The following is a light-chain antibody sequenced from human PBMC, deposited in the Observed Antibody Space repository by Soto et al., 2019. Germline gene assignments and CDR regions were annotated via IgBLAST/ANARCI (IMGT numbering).Light chain of an antibody. J-gene: IGLJ1*01. CDR3: SSFTTRPPYC. Sequence: QSALTQPASVSGSPGQSITISCTGTSSDVGGYNSVSWYQQHPGKAPKLMIYEVRHRPSGVSNRFSGSKSANTASLTISGVPAEEEADYYCSSFTTRPPYCFGTWTKVTVL. CDR2: EVR. CDR1: SSDVGGYNS. V-gene: IGLV2-14*01.